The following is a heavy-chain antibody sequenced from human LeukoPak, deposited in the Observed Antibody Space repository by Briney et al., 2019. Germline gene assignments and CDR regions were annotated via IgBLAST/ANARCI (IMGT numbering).Heavy chain of an antibody. CDR1: GGSISIYY. CDR3: ARVPPYSSSTWSPDY. V-gene: IGHV4-59*01. D-gene: IGHD6-6*01. CDR2: IYYSGST. J-gene: IGHJ4*02. Sequence: SETLSLTCTVSGGSISIYYWSWIRQPPGKGLEWIGYIYYSGSTNYNPSLKSRVTISVDTSKNQFSLKLSSVTAADTAVYYCARVPPYSSSTWSPDYWGQGTLVTVSS.